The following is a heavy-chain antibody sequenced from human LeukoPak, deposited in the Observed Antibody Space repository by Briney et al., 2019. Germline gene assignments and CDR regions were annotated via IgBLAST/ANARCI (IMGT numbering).Heavy chain of an antibody. Sequence: ASVKVSCKASGGTFISYAISWVRQAPGQGLEWMGGIIPIFGTANYAQKFQGRVTITADESTSTAYMELSSLRSEDTAVYYCARGDTARKAAIDYGGQGTLVTVSS. D-gene: IGHD5-18*01. J-gene: IGHJ4*02. V-gene: IGHV1-69*13. CDR3: ARGDTARKAAIDY. CDR1: GGTFISYA. CDR2: IIPIFGTA.